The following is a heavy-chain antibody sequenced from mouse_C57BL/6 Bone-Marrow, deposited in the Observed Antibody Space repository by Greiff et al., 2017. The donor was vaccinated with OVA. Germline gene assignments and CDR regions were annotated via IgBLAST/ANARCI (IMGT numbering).Heavy chain of an antibody. Sequence: QVQLKESGPELVKPGASVKISCKASGYAFSSSWMNWVKQRPGKGLEWIGRIYPGDGDTNYNGKFKGKATLTADKSSSTAYMQLSSLTSEDSAVYFCARHGSSLAWFAYWGQGTLVTVSA. CDR1: GYAFSSSW. CDR2: IYPGDGDT. V-gene: IGHV1-82*01. D-gene: IGHD1-1*01. CDR3: ARHGSSLAWFAY. J-gene: IGHJ3*01.